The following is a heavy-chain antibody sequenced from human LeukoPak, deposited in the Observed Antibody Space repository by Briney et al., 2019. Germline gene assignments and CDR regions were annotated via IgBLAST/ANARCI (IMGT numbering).Heavy chain of an antibody. CDR2: TRDKAHSYTT. J-gene: IGHJ4*02. V-gene: IGHV3-72*01. CDR3: ARDSVGGRVDY. Sequence: GGSLRLSCAASGFTSSDHYMDWVRQAPGKGLEWVGRTRDKAHSYTTEYAASVKGRFTISRDDAENSLYLQMNSLKTEDTAVYYCARDSVGGRVDYWGQGTLVTVSS. CDR1: GFTSSDHY. D-gene: IGHD3-10*01.